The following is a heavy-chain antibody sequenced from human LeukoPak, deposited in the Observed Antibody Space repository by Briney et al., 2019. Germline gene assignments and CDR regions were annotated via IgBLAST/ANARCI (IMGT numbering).Heavy chain of an antibody. CDR3: ARQPGGTAAFDI. CDR1: GGSMTNYY. CDR2: SHNNGET. J-gene: IGHJ3*02. Sequence: SETLSLTCTVSGGSMTNYYWSWIRQPPGKGLEWIAYSHNNGETKYNPSLKSRITISVNTSNNPFSLQLSPVTAADTAVYYCARQPGGTAAFDIWGQGTTVTVSA. D-gene: IGHD1-14*01. V-gene: IGHV4-59*08.